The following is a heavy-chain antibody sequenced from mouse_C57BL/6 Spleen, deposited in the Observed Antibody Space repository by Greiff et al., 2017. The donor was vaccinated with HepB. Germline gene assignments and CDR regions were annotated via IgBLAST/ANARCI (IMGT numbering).Heavy chain of an antibody. Sequence: EVKLQESGAGLVKPGGSLKLSCAASGFTFSSYAMSWVRQTPEKRLEWVAYISSGGDYIYYADTVKGRFTISRDNARNTLYLQMSSLKSEDTAMYYCTRAYGSSSAWFAYWGQGTLVTVSA. CDR3: TRAYGSSSAWFAY. J-gene: IGHJ3*01. CDR1: GFTFSSYA. V-gene: IGHV5-9-1*02. CDR2: ISSGGDYI. D-gene: IGHD1-1*01.